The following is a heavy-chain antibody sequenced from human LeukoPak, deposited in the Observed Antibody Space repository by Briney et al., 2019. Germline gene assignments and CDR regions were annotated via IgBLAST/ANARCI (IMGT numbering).Heavy chain of an antibody. Sequence: SETLSLTCAVSGGSISSSNWRSWVRQPPGKGLEWIGEIYHSGSTNYNPSLKSRVTISVDKSKNQFSLKLSSVTAADTAVYYCASHQHKTTVTIDYWGQGTLVTVSS. CDR3: ASHQHKTTVTIDY. D-gene: IGHD4-11*01. CDR2: IYHSGST. CDR1: GGSISSSNW. V-gene: IGHV4-4*02. J-gene: IGHJ4*02.